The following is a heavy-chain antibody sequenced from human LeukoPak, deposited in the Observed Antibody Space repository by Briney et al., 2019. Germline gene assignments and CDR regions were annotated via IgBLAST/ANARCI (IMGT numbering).Heavy chain of an antibody. CDR2: IYPGDSDT. Sequence: GESLKISCKGSGYSFTTYWIAWVRQMPGKGLEWMGIIYPGDSDTRYSPSFQGQVTISADKSISTAYLQWSSLKASDTAIYYCARRRSGYYGSRSLDYWGQGTLVTVSS. J-gene: IGHJ4*02. CDR3: ARRRSGYYGSRSLDY. D-gene: IGHD3-9*01. V-gene: IGHV5-51*01. CDR1: GYSFTTYW.